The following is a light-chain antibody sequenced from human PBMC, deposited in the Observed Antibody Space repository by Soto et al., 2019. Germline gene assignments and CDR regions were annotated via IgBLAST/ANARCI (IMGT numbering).Light chain of an antibody. CDR3: SSYTSSSTL. CDR1: SSDVGGYNY. CDR2: DVS. J-gene: IGLJ2*01. Sequence: QSALTQPASVSGSPGQSITISCTGTSSDVGGYNYVSWYQQHPGKAPKLMIYDVSYRPSGVSNRFSGSKSGNTASLTISGRQAEDEADYYCSSYTSSSTLFGGGTKVTVL. V-gene: IGLV2-14*01.